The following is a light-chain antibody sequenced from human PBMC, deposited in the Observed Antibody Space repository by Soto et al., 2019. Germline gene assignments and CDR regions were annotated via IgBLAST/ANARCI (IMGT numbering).Light chain of an antibody. CDR2: AAS. Sequence: DIQMTQSPSSLSASVGDRVTITCRASQSISSYLNWYRQKPGKAPELLIYAASSLQSGVLSRFSGSGSGTDIPISISRLQTEDIVTYIRQRSCRIPLNFGPGTKVNIK. J-gene: IGKJ3*01. V-gene: IGKV1-39*01. CDR3: QRSCRIPLN. CDR1: QSISSY.